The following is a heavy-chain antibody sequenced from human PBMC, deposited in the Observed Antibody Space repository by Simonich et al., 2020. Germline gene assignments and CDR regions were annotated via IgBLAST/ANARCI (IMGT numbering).Heavy chain of an antibody. V-gene: IGHV1-2*02. D-gene: IGHD6-13*01. Sequence: QVQLVQSGAEVKKPGASVKVSCKASGDTFTGYYMHWVRQARGQVLEWMGWINPNMGGKNYAQKLQGRVTMTRDTSISTAYMELSRLRSDDTAVYYCAREEANGYSSSWNWFDPWGQGTLVTVSS. CDR2: INPNMGGK. J-gene: IGHJ5*02. CDR3: AREEANGYSSSWNWFDP. CDR1: GDTFTGYY.